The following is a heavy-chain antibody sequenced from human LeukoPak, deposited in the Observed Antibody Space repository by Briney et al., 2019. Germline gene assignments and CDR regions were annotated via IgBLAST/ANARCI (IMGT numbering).Heavy chain of an antibody. J-gene: IGHJ4*02. CDR2: IKKDGSEK. V-gene: IGHV3-7*01. Sequence: PGGSLRLSCAASGFTFSSYWMSWIRQAPGKGLDRVANIKKDGSEKYYVDSVKGRFTISRDNAKNSLYLQMNSLRAEDTAVYYCARVLTVTNASIDYWGQGTLVTVSS. D-gene: IGHD4-17*01. CDR3: ARVLTVTNASIDY. CDR1: GFTFSSYW.